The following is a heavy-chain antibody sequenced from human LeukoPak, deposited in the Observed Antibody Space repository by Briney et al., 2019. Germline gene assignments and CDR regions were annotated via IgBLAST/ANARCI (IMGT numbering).Heavy chain of an antibody. CDR3: ARTYSSGWSRDTFDI. CDR2: IYTFGST. V-gene: IGHV4-61*02. D-gene: IGHD6-19*01. J-gene: IGHJ3*02. Sequence: SETLSLTRTVSGGSINSGSYYWSWIRQPAGKGLEWIGRIYTFGSTSYNPSLKSRVTISIDTSKNQFSLRLSSVTAADTAVYYCARTYSSGWSRDTFDIWGQGTMVTVSS. CDR1: GGSINSGSYY.